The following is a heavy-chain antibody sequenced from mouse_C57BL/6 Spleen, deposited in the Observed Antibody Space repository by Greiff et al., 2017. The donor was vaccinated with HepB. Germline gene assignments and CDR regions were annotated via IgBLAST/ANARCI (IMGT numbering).Heavy chain of an antibody. D-gene: IGHD2-1*01. CDR3: ARRGGNSDYFDY. CDR1: GYTFTSYW. V-gene: IGHV1-52*01. Sequence: VQLQQSGAELVRPGSSVKLSCKASGYTFTSYWMHWVKQRPIQGLEWIGNIDPSDSETHYNQKFKDKATLTVDKSSSTAYMQLSSLTSEDSAVYYCARRGGNSDYFDYWGQGTTLTVSS. CDR2: IDPSDSET. J-gene: IGHJ2*01.